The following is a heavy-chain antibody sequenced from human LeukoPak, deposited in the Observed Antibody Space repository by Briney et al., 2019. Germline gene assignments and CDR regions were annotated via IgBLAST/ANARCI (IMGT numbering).Heavy chain of an antibody. J-gene: IGHJ5*02. CDR2: INPSGSST. Sequence: ASGKVSCKASGYSFTSHYMLWVRQAPGQGLEWLGLINPSGSSTLYAQKFQGRVTMTRDMSTTTDYMELSSLRSEDTAVHYCARDNSVGDVAWWFDPWGQGTLVTVSS. CDR3: ARDNSVGDVAWWFDP. CDR1: GYSFTSHY. D-gene: IGHD1-26*01. V-gene: IGHV1-46*01.